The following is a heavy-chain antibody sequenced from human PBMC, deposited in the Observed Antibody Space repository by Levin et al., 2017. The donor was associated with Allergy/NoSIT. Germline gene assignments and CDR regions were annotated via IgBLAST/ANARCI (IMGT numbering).Heavy chain of an antibody. CDR2: IIPIFGTA. Sequence: PGGSLRLSCKASGGTFSSYAISWVRQAPGQGLEWMGGIIPIFGTANYAQKFQGRVTITADKSTSTAYMELSSLRSEDTAVYYCARDGDSYGFNWGQGTLVTVSS. J-gene: IGHJ4*02. D-gene: IGHD5-18*01. CDR3: ARDGDSYGFN. V-gene: IGHV1-69*06. CDR1: GGTFSSYA.